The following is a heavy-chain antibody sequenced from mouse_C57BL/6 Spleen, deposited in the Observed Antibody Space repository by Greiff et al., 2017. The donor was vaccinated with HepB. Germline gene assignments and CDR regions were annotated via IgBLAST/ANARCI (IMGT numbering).Heavy chain of an antibody. J-gene: IGHJ4*01. CDR3: ARGGLRGYYAMDY. CDR2: ISDGGSYT. CDR1: GFTFSSYA. Sequence: EVKLVESGGGLVKPGGSLKLSCAASGFTFSSYAMSWVRQTPEKRLEWVATISDGGSYTYYPDNVKGRFTISRDNAKNTLYLQMRHLESEDTAMYYCARGGLRGYYAMDYWGQGTSVTVSS. D-gene: IGHD2-4*01. V-gene: IGHV5-4*03.